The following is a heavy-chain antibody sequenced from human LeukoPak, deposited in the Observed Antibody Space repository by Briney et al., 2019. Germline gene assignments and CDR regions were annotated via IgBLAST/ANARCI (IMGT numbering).Heavy chain of an antibody. CDR2: VYPDDSDT. CDR3: ARLGGDTYYFGSASYPNWYFDL. Sequence: GESLKISCQASGYTFTTYWIGWVRQMPGKGLECMGIVYPDDSDTTYSPSFQGQVTISADKSFSTAYLQWSSLKASDTAIYYCARLGGDTYYFGSASYPNWYFDLWGRGTLVTVSS. D-gene: IGHD3-10*01. V-gene: IGHV5-51*01. CDR1: GYTFTTYW. J-gene: IGHJ2*01.